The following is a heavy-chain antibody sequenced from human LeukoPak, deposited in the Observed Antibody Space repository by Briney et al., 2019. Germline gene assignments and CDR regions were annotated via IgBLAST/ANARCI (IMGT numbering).Heavy chain of an antibody. CDR1: GVSISTSY. CDR2: VYTSGDT. Sequence: PSETLSLTCTVSGVSISTSYWSWIRQPAGKGLEWIGRVYTSGDTNYNPSPNSRLTLSVDTSKNQFSLTLTSLTAADTAVYYCARGGWNHDYWGQGTLVTVSS. V-gene: IGHV4-4*07. J-gene: IGHJ4*02. D-gene: IGHD1-1*01. CDR3: ARGGWNHDY.